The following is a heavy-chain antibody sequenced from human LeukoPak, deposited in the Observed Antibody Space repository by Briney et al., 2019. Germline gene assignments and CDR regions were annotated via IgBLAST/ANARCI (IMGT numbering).Heavy chain of an antibody. CDR1: GFTFSSYW. J-gene: IGHJ4*02. V-gene: IGHV3-7*01. CDR3: KSGGAAPGSFDY. D-gene: IGHD1-1*01. Sequence: XGGSLRLSCAASGFTFSSYWMRWMRQAPGKGLEWVANIKYDGNEEYYVDSVKGRFTISRDNAKNSLCLQLNSLRVEDTAVYYCKSGGAAPGSFDYWGQGTLVTVSP. CDR2: IKYDGNEE.